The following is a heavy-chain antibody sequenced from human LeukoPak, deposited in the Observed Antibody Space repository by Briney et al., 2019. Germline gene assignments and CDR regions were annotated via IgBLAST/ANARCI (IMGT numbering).Heavy chain of an antibody. V-gene: IGHV4-39*01. Sequence: PSETLSLTCTVSGGSISSSSYYWGWIRQPPGKGLEWIGSIYYSGSTYYNPSLKSRVTISVDTSKNQFSLKLSSVTAADTAVYYCARLACSSTSCYGGYYYMDVWGKGTTVTVSS. D-gene: IGHD2-2*01. CDR3: ARLACSSTSCYGGYYYMDV. CDR2: IYYSGST. CDR1: GGSISSSSYY. J-gene: IGHJ6*03.